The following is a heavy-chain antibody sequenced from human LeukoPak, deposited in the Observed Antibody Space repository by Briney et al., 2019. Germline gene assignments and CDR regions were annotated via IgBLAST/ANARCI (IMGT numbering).Heavy chain of an antibody. CDR3: AKDSSGSGWYYFDY. J-gene: IGHJ4*02. CDR1: GFTFDDYA. V-gene: IGHV3-9*01. D-gene: IGHD6-19*01. Sequence: PGGSLRLSCAASGFTFDDYAMHWARQAPGKGLEWVSGISWNSGSIGYADSVKGRFTISRDNAKNSLYLQMNSLRAEDTALYYCAKDSSGSGWYYFDYWGQGTLVTVSS. CDR2: ISWNSGSI.